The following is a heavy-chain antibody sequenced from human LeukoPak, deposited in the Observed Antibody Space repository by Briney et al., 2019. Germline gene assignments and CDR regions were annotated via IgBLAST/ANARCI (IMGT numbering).Heavy chain of an antibody. CDR3: TTVGTGYSSWGDYYYYYMDL. D-gene: IGHD6-19*01. Sequence: GGSLRLSCAASGFTFSSYGMNWVRQAPGKGLEWVSYISSSGSTIYYADSVKGRFTISRDNAKNSLYLQMNSLKTEDTAVYCCTTVGTGYSSWGDYYYYYMDLWGKGTTVTISS. CDR2: ISSSGSTI. CDR1: GFTFSSYG. J-gene: IGHJ6*03. V-gene: IGHV3-48*03.